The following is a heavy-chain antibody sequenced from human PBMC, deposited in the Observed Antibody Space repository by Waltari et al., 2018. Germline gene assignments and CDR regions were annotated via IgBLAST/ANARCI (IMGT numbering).Heavy chain of an antibody. Sequence: QVQLQESGPGLVKPSETLSLTCAVSGYSISSGYYWGWIRQPPGKGLEWIGSIYHSGSTYDNPSLKSLVTISVDTSKNQFSLKRSSVTAADTAGYYCARRAAIAATGPTYYMDVWGKGTTVTVSS. V-gene: IGHV4-38-2*01. CDR1: GYSISSGYY. J-gene: IGHJ6*03. CDR2: IYHSGST. D-gene: IGHD6-13*01. CDR3: ARRAAIAATGPTYYMDV.